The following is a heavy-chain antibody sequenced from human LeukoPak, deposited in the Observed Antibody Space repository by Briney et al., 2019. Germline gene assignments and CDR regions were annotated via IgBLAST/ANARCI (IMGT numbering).Heavy chain of an antibody. J-gene: IGHJ4*02. V-gene: IGHV1-46*01. CDR3: ARTTSGYDMAPVDY. CDR2: INPSGGIT. D-gene: IGHD5-12*01. CDR1: GYTFAKFY. Sequence: GASVKVSCKASGYTFAKFYIHWVRQAPGQGLEWMGIINPSGGITTYAQKFQGRVTMTRDTSTTTVYMELSSLRSEDTSVYYRARTTSGYDMAPVDYWGQGTLVTVSS.